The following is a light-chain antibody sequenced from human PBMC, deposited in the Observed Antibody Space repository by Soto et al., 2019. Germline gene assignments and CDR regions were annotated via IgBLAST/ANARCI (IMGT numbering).Light chain of an antibody. CDR1: QSISRH. V-gene: IGKV1-39*01. CDR2: ATS. CDR3: QQSSINPRT. Sequence: DIQMTQSPSSLSASVGDRVTVSCRSSQSISRHLAWYQQKPGQAPQLLIYATSSLQSGVPSRFSGSGSGTDFTLTINSLQPEDFATYFCQQSSINPRTFGQGTKVDIK. J-gene: IGKJ1*01.